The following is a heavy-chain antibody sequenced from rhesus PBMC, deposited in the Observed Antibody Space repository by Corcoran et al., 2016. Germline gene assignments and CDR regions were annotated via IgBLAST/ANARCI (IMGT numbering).Heavy chain of an antibody. CDR1: GGSISRSNW. CDR3: AREGLAAAANYFDY. V-gene: IGHV4-93*01. Sequence: QVQLQESGPAVVKPSETLSLTCAVSGGSISRSNWWGCIRQPPGKGLGWIGSIYSSSGNTYYSPSLKSRVTISTDTSKNQFSLKLSSVTAADTAVYYCAREGLAAAANYFDYWGQGVLVTVSS. D-gene: IGHD6-25*01. J-gene: IGHJ4*01. CDR2: IYSSSGNT.